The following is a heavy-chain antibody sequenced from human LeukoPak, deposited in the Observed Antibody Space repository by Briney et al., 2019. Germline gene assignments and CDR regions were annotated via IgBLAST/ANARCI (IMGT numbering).Heavy chain of an antibody. CDR2: ISSSGSTI. V-gene: IGHV3-48*03. CDR1: GFTFSSYE. Sequence: GGSLRLSCAASGFTFSSYEMNWVRQAPGKGLEWVSYISSSGSTIYNADSVKGRFTISRDNAKNSLYLQMNSLRAEDTAVYYCARGFGVAVAGRAFDIWGQGTMVTVSS. D-gene: IGHD6-19*01. CDR3: ARGFGVAVAGRAFDI. J-gene: IGHJ3*02.